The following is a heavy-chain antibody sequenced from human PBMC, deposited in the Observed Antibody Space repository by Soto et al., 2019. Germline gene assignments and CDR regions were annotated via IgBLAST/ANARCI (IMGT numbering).Heavy chain of an antibody. CDR2: MNPNRGTT. Sequence: QVQLVQSGAVVKKPGASVKVSCKASGYTFSNYDINWVRQAPGQGLEWMGWMNPNRGTTGYAQKFRGRVTMTRNTSISTAYLELSSLPSEDTAVYYCARDRYCSGTSCISLRYFYMAVWGNGTTVTVSS. D-gene: IGHD2-15*01. V-gene: IGHV1-8*01. J-gene: IGHJ6*03. CDR1: GYTFSNYD. CDR3: ARDRYCSGTSCISLRYFYMAV.